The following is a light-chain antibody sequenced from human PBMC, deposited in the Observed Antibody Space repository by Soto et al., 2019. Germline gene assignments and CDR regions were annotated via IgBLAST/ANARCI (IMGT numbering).Light chain of an antibody. CDR3: CSYAGSSTFYV. CDR2: EVS. CDR1: SSDVGSYNL. Sequence: LTQPASVSESPGQSITISCTGTSSDVGSYNLVSWYQHHPGKAPKLMIYEVSKRPSGVSNRFSGSKSGNTASLTISGLHAEDEADYYCCSYAGSSTFYVFGTGTKVTVL. V-gene: IGLV2-23*02. J-gene: IGLJ1*01.